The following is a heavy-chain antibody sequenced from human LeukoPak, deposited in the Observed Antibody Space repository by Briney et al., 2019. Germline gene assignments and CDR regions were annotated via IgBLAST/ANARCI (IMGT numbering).Heavy chain of an antibody. CDR3: TRLSSSSGGY. D-gene: IGHD6-6*01. V-gene: IGHV3-73*01. CDR2: IRSKANSYAT. Sequence: WVGRIRSKANSYATAYAASVKGRFTISRDDSKNTAYLQMNSLKTEDTAVYYCTRLSSSSGGYWGQGTLVTVSS. J-gene: IGHJ4*02.